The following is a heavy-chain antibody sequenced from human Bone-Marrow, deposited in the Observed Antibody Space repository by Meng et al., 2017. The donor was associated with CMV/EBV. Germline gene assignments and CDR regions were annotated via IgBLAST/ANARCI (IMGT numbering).Heavy chain of an antibody. J-gene: IGHJ4*02. CDR1: GYSFTTYW. CDR3: ARLGAAYYYDSSGYYSYFDY. CDR2: IYPGESDT. V-gene: IGHV5-51*01. Sequence: GESLKISCKGSGYSFTTYWIGWVRQMPGKGLEWMGIIYPGESDTRYSPSFQGQVTISADKSISTAYLQWSSLKASDTAMYYCARLGAAYYYDSSGYYSYFDYWGQGTLVTVSS. D-gene: IGHD3-22*01.